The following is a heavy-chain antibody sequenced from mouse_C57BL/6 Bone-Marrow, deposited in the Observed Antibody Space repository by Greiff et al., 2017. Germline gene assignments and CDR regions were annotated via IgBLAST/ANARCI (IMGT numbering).Heavy chain of an antibody. CDR3: ARPEDRPLRPPFFDY. D-gene: IGHD3-2*02. V-gene: IGHV1-62-2*01. CDR2: FYPGSGSI. Sequence: QVQLQQSGAELVKPGASVKLSCKASGYTFTEYTIHWVKQRSGQGLEWIGWFYPGSGSIKYNEKFKDKGTLTADKSSTTVYMVLSRLTSEDSAVXFCARPEDRPLRPPFFDYWGQGTTLTVSS. J-gene: IGHJ2*01. CDR1: GYTFTEYT.